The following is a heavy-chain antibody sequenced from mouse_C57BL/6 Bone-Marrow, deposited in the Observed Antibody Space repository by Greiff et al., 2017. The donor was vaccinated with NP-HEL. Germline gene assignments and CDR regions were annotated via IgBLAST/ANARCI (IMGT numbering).Heavy chain of an antibody. CDR1: GYTFTSYW. Sequence: VQLQQPGAELVKPGASVKLSCKASGYTFTSYWMQWVKQRPGQGLEWIGEIDPSDSYTNYNQKFKGKATLTVDTSSSKAYMQLSSLTSEDSAVYYCAREDYYGSSSYYYAMDYWGQGTSVTVSS. V-gene: IGHV1-50*01. J-gene: IGHJ4*01. CDR3: AREDYYGSSSYYYAMDY. D-gene: IGHD1-1*01. CDR2: IDPSDSYT.